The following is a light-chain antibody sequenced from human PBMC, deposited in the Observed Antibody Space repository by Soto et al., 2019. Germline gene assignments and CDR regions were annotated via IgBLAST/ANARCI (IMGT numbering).Light chain of an antibody. V-gene: IGKV3-15*01. CDR2: GAT. CDR3: QQYNNWPRT. Sequence: EIVVTQSPATLSVSPGERVTLSCRASQSVSSSLALYQQRPGQAPRLLIHGATTRATGIPARLSGSGSGTEFTLTISSLQSEDFAVYYCQQYNNWPRTFGQGTKVDI. CDR1: QSVSSS. J-gene: IGKJ1*01.